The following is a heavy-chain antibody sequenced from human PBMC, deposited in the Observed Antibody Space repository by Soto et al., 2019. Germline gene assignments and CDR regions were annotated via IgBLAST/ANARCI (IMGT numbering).Heavy chain of an antibody. Sequence: PGGSLRLSCVASGSSSDPFTMHWVRELPGKGLEWVAGLSWDRSTVAYSDSVQGRFTISRDPAKNSVDLLMDSLRPADTALYFCAVSSPDIVVLPSSIYFTSWGPGTQVTVSS. CDR2: LSWDRSTV. CDR1: GSSSDPFT. D-gene: IGHD2-15*01. CDR3: AVSSPDIVVLPSSIYFTS. J-gene: IGHJ4*02. V-gene: IGHV3-9*02.